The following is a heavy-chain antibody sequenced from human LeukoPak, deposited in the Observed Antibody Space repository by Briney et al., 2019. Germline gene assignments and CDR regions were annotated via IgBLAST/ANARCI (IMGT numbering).Heavy chain of an antibody. CDR3: ARKYYYDGSGRPDDAFDI. CDR1: GGTFSSYA. V-gene: IGHV1-69*04. CDR2: IIPILGIA. Sequence: ASVKVSCKASGGTFSSYAIIWVRQAPGQGLEWMGRIIPILGIANYAQKFQGRVTITADKSTSTAYMELSSLRSEDTAVYYCARKYYYDGSGRPDDAFDIWGQGTMVTVSS. D-gene: IGHD3-22*01. J-gene: IGHJ3*02.